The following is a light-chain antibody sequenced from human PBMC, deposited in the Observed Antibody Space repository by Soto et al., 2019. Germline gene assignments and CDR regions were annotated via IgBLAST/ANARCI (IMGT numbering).Light chain of an antibody. CDR3: SSFTGSYYV. V-gene: IGLV2-14*01. J-gene: IGLJ1*01. Sequence: QSALTQAASVSGSPGQSITISCTGTSSDVGNYNYVSWYQQHPGKAPKLMIFGVSNRPSGVSNRFSGSKSGDTASLTISGLQAEDEADYLCSSFTGSYYVFGTGTKVTVL. CDR2: GVS. CDR1: SSDVGNYNY.